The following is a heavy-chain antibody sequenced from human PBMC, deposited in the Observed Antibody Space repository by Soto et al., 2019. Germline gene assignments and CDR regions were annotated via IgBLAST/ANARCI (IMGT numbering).Heavy chain of an antibody. D-gene: IGHD2-15*01. Sequence: GASVKVSCKAAGCTFTRSAVQWVRQARGQRIEWVGWIVVGSGNTIYAKKFQERVTVTRDMSTSTVYMELSSLRSEDTAAYYCAAVGTPPGYYYGMDVWG. CDR1: GCTFTRSA. CDR3: AAVGTPPGYYYGMDV. CDR2: IVVGSGNT. J-gene: IGHJ6*02. V-gene: IGHV1-58*01.